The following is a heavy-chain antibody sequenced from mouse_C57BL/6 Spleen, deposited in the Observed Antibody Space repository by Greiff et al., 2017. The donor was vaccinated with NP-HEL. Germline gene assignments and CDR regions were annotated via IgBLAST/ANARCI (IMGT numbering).Heavy chain of an antibody. CDR2: INPSTGGT. CDR3: ARPGYDDDWFAY. CDR1: GYSFTGYY. Sequence: EVQLQQSGPELVKPGASVKISCKASGYSFTGYYMHWVKQSSEKSLEWIGEINPSTGGTSYNQKFKGKATLTVDKSSSTAYMQLKSLTSEDSAVYYWARPGYDDDWFAYWGQGTLVTVSA. D-gene: IGHD2-2*01. V-gene: IGHV1-43*01. J-gene: IGHJ3*01.